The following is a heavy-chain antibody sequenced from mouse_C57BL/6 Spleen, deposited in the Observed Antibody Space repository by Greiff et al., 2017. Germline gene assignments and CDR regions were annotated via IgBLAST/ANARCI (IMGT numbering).Heavy chain of an antibody. D-gene: IGHD2-3*01. V-gene: IGHV1-61*01. CDR2: IYPSDSET. J-gene: IGHJ2*01. Sequence: VQLQQSGAELVRPGSSVKLSCKASGYTFTSYWMDWVKQRPGQGLEWIGNIYPSDSETHYNQKFKDKATLTVDKSSSTAYMQLSSQTSEDSAVYYCARDDGYCDYWGQGTTLTVSS. CDR1: GYTFTSYW. CDR3: ARDDGYCDY.